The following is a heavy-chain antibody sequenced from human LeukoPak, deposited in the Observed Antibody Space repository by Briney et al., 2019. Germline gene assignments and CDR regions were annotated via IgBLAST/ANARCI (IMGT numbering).Heavy chain of an antibody. Sequence: GESLKISCQGSGYNFSNYWIGWARQMPGKGLEWMGIVYPDDSGTRYSPSFQGQVTISADKSISTAYVQWSNLKSSDTGIYYCARRDGYCSSTRCYANWFDPWGQGALVTVSS. V-gene: IGHV5-51*01. CDR2: VYPDDSGT. CDR1: GYNFSNYW. J-gene: IGHJ5*02. D-gene: IGHD2-2*01. CDR3: ARRDGYCSSTRCYANWFDP.